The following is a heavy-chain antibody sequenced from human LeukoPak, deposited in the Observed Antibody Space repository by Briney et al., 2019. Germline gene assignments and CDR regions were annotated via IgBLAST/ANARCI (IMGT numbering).Heavy chain of an antibody. CDR1: GYTFTGYY. Sequence: ASVKVSCKASGYTFTGYYMHWVRQAPGQGLEWMGWINPNSGGTNYAQKFQGRVTMTRDTSISTAYMELSRLRSDDTAVCYCARDRVPRGYYYYYMDVWGKGTTVTVSS. D-gene: IGHD1-1*01. J-gene: IGHJ6*03. V-gene: IGHV1-2*02. CDR2: INPNSGGT. CDR3: ARDRVPRGYYYYYMDV.